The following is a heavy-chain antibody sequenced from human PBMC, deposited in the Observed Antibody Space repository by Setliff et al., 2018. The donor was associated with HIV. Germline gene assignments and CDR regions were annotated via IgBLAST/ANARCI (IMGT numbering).Heavy chain of an antibody. V-gene: IGHV4-34*01. Sequence: KTSETLSLTCVVYGGSFSAHYWNWIRQPPGKGLEWVGEIKHSGSTIYNPSLKSRVTMSVDTSKKQFSLNLTSVTAADTAVYYCARVDGYTLWIDYWGLGTLVTVSS. CDR1: GGSFSAHY. CDR3: ARVDGYTLWIDY. CDR2: IKHSGST. J-gene: IGHJ4*02. D-gene: IGHD5-12*01.